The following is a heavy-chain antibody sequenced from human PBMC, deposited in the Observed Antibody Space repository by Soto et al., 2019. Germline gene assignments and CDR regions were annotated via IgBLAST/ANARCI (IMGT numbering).Heavy chain of an antibody. V-gene: IGHV1-8*01. CDR3: ARDVPTTTVTTYHYYYGMDV. CDR1: GYTFTSYD. CDR2: MNPNSGNT. J-gene: IGHJ6*02. Sequence: ASVKVSCKASGYTFTSYDINWVRQATGQGLEWMGWMNPNSGNTGYAQKFQGRVTMTRNTSISTTYMELSSLRSEDTAVYYCARDVPTTTVTTYHYYYGMDVWGQGATVTVSS. D-gene: IGHD4-17*01.